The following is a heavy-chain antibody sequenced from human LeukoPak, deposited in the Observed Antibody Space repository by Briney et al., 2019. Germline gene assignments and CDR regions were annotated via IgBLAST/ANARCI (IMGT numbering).Heavy chain of an antibody. J-gene: IGHJ4*02. CDR3: AGTYYYGSGSYYYFDY. CDR1: GFTFSSYE. CDR2: ISSSSSYI. D-gene: IGHD3-10*01. V-gene: IGHV3-21*01. Sequence: GGSLRLSCAASGFTFSSYEMNWVRQAPGKGLEWVSSISSSSSYIYYADSVKGRFTISRDNAKNSLYLQMNSLRAEDTAVYYCAGTYYYGSGSYYYFDYWGQGTLVTVSS.